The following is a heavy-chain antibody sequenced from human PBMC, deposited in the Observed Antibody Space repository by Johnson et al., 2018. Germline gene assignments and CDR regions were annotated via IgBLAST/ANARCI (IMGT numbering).Heavy chain of an antibody. D-gene: IGHD1-1*01. CDR1: GGSISSYY. CDR2: IYYSGST. Sequence: QVQLQESGPGLVKPSETLSLTCTVSGGSISSYYWSWIRQPPGKGLEWIGYIYYSGSTNYNPSLKSRVTLSVDTSKNQFSLKLGSVTAADTAVYYCARVAKTGYYYYMDGGGKGTTVTVSS. V-gene: IGHV4-59*01. CDR3: ARVAKTGYYYYMDG. J-gene: IGHJ6*03.